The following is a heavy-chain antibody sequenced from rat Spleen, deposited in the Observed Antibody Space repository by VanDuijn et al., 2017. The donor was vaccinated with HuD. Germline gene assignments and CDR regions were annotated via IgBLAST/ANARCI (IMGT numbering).Heavy chain of an antibody. J-gene: IGHJ2*01. CDR3: ARADIAARSTDGI. CDR2: IWGDGST. CDR1: GFTLSRYH. V-gene: IGHV2-32*01. D-gene: IGHD1-2*01. Sequence: QVQLKESGPGLVQPSQTLSLTCTVSGFTLSRYHVHWVRQPPGKGLEWMGVIWGDGSTKYNSALKSRLSISRDTSKSQVYLKKNSRQTEDTATYYWARADIAARSTDGIWGQGVMVTVCS.